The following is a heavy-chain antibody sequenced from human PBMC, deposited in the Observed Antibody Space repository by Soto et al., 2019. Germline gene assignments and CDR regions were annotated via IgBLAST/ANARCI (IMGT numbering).Heavy chain of an antibody. V-gene: IGHV1-18*04. Sequence: ASVKVSCKASGYTFTSSGFNWVRQAPGQGLEWMGWISANSGNTNYAQNLQGRVTMTTDTSTSTAYMELRSLASDDTAVYYCARAGASDWNYVSSSSWGQGTLVTVSS. J-gene: IGHJ4*02. D-gene: IGHD1-7*01. CDR3: ARAGASDWNYVSSSS. CDR2: ISANSGNT. CDR1: GYTFTSSG.